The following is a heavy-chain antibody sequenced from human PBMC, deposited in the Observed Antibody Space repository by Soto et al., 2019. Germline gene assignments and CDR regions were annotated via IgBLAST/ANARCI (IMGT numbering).Heavy chain of an antibody. J-gene: IGHJ4*02. Sequence: QVQPVESGGGVVQPGRSLRLSCAASGFTFSSYGMHWVRQAPGKGLEWVAVISYDGSNKYYADSVKGRFTISRDNSKNTLYLQMNSLRAEDTAVYYCAKDRDYYDSSGYSYYFDYWGQGTLVTVSS. CDR3: AKDRDYYDSSGYSYYFDY. CDR2: ISYDGSNK. CDR1: GFTFSSYG. D-gene: IGHD3-22*01. V-gene: IGHV3-30*18.